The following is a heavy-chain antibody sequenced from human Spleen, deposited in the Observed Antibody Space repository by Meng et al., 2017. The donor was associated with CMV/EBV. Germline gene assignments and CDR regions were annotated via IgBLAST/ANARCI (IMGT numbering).Heavy chain of an antibody. CDR2: IYSGGSST. V-gene: IGHV3-23*03. D-gene: IGHD4-11*01. J-gene: IGHJ5*02. CDR3: AKGSHSNYGWFDP. CDR1: GFTFSSYA. Sequence: SCAASGFTFSSYAMSWVRQAPGKGLEWVSVIYSGGSSTYYADSVKGRFTISRDNSKNTLYLQMNSLRAEDTAAYYCAKGSHSNYGWFDPWGQGTLVTVSS.